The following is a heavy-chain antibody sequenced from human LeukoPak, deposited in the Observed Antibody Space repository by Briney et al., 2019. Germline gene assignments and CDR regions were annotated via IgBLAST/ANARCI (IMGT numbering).Heavy chain of an antibody. V-gene: IGHV1-2*02. J-gene: IGHJ4*02. Sequence: GASVKVSCKASGYTFTGYYMHWVRQAPGQGLEWMGWINPNSGGTNYAQKFQGRVTMTRDTSISTAYMELSRLRSDDTAVYYCARDRGIAAAGFEDYWGQGTLVTVSS. CDR2: INPNSGGT. CDR3: ARDRGIAAAGFEDY. D-gene: IGHD6-13*01. CDR1: GYTFTGYY.